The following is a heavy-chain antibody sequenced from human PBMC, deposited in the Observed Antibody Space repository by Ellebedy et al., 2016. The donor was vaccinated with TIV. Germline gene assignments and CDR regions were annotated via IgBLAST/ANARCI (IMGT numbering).Heavy chain of an antibody. V-gene: IGHV3-30*03. Sequence: GGSLRLXXAASGFTFSSYGMHWVRQAPGKGLEWVAVISYDGSNKYYADSVKGRFTISRDNAKNSLYLQMNSLRAEDTAVYYCARVSSGGIDIWGQGTMVTVSS. CDR3: ARVSSGGIDI. CDR1: GFTFSSYG. D-gene: IGHD6-19*01. J-gene: IGHJ3*02. CDR2: ISYDGSNK.